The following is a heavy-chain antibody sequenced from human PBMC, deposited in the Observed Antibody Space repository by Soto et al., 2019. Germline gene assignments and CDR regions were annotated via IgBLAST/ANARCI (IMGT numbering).Heavy chain of an antibody. V-gene: IGHV4-30-4*01. CDR3: AIGSYYYDRRGYYHY. J-gene: IGHJ4*02. CDR1: GGSISSGDYY. D-gene: IGHD3-22*01. Sequence: PSETLSLTCTVSGGSISSGDYYWRWIRQPPGKGLEWIGYIYYSGSTYYNPSLKSRVTISVDTSKNQFSLKLSSVTAADTAVYYCAIGSYYYDRRGYYHYWGQGTLVTVSS. CDR2: IYYSGST.